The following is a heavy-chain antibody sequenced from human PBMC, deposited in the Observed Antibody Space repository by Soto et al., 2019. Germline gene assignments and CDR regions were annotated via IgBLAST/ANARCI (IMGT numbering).Heavy chain of an antibody. CDR3: ARDNYGMDV. J-gene: IGHJ6*02. CDR1: GLTFSTYA. CDR2: ISYGGSDN. V-gene: IGHV3-30-3*01. Sequence: QVQLVESGGGVVQPGRSLGLSCAASGLTFSTYAMHWVRQAPGKGLEWVAVISYGGSDNYYADSVKGRFTISRDNSKNTLYLQMNSLRAEDTAVYFCARDNYGMDVWGQGTTVTVSS.